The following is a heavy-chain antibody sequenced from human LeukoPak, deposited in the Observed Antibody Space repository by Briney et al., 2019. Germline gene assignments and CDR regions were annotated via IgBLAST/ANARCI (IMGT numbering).Heavy chain of an antibody. CDR3: ARDHCSHGGSCYIFDS. J-gene: IGHJ4*02. D-gene: IGHD2-15*01. CDR2: ISSYGGST. CDR1: GFIFNSFD. V-gene: IGHV3-64*01. Sequence: AGGSLRLSCAASGFIFNSFDMNWVRQAPGKGLEWVSGISSYGGSTYYANSVKGRFTISRDNSKNPLYLQMGSLRAEDLAVYYCARDHCSHGGSCYIFDSWGQGTLVTVSS.